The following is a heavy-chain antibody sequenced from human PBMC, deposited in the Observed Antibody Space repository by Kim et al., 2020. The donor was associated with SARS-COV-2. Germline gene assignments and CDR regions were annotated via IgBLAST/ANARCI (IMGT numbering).Heavy chain of an antibody. Sequence: GGSLRLSCAASGFTFSSYWMSWVRQAPGKGLEWVANIKQDGSEKYYVDSVKGRFTISRDNAKNSLYLQMNSLRAEDTAVYYCARDLGNWNYAIFDYWGQGTLVTVSS. D-gene: IGHD1-7*01. CDR1: GFTFSSYW. V-gene: IGHV3-7*01. J-gene: IGHJ4*02. CDR2: IKQDGSEK. CDR3: ARDLGNWNYAIFDY.